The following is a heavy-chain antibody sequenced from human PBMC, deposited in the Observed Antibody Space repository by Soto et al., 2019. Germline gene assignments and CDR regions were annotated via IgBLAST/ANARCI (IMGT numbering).Heavy chain of an antibody. D-gene: IGHD6-13*01. Sequence: GGCLRLSCAACGLSFSTYWMHWIRQVTGKGLEWVSRMNSDASHTYYADSVKGRFTLSRDNAQNTLHLEMNSLRAEDTAVYYCVSDGHSITTSWYGNWFDPWGQGTLVTVSS. CDR2: MNSDASHT. CDR3: VSDGHSITTSWYGNWFDP. J-gene: IGHJ5*02. CDR1: GLSFSTYW. V-gene: IGHV3-74*01.